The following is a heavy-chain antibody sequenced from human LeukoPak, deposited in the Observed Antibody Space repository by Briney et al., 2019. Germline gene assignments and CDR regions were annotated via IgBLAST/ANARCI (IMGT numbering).Heavy chain of an antibody. V-gene: IGHV4-4*07. CDR2: IYGSGSA. J-gene: IGHJ4*02. CDR3: ARGETRMVY. D-gene: IGHD3-10*01. CDR1: GASISNYY. Sequence: SETLSLTCTVSGASISNYYWSWIRQPAGQGLEWIGRIYGSGSANSNPSLKSRVTMSVDTSKNQLSLKLSSVTAADTAVYYCARGETRMVYWGQGTLVTVSS.